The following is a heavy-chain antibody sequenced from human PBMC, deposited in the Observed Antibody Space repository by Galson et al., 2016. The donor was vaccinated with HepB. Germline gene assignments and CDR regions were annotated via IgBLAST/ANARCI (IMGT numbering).Heavy chain of an antibody. CDR1: GFTFSSYS. Sequence: SLRLSCAASGFTFSSYSMHWVRQAPGEGLVWVSHISGDGSSTHYGDSVKGRFTVSRDNSKNTLYLQMNSLRAEDTAVYYCVRDKVTPGTNWFDPWGQGTLVTVS. CDR3: VRDKVTPGTNWFDP. D-gene: IGHD4-11*01. CDR2: ISGDGSST. J-gene: IGHJ5*02. V-gene: IGHV3-74*01.